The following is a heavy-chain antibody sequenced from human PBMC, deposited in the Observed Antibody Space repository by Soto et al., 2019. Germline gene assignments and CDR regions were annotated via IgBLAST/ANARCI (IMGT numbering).Heavy chain of an antibody. D-gene: IGHD3-22*01. CDR3: ARLSSDYYDSSGYYPPYYYYGMDV. V-gene: IGHV4-39*01. Sequence: SETLCLTCSVSGGSISSSSYYWGWIRQPPGKGLEWIGSIYYSGSTYYNPSLKSRVTISVDTSKNQFSLKLSSVTAADTAVYYCARLSSDYYDSSGYYPPYYYYGMDVWGQGTTVTVSS. CDR2: IYYSGST. CDR1: GGSISSSSYY. J-gene: IGHJ6*02.